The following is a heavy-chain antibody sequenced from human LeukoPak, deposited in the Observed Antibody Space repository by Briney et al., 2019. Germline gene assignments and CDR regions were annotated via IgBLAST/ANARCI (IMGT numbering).Heavy chain of an antibody. J-gene: IGHJ6*03. V-gene: IGHV4-59*01. Sequence: SETLSLTCTVSGGSISPYYWSWIRQPPGKGLEWIGYIYYSGSTYYNPSLKSRVTISVDTSKNQFSLKLSSVTAADTAVYYCARAFYPGYYSYMAVWGKGTTVTVSS. CDR3: ARAFYPGYYSYMAV. D-gene: IGHD3-3*02. CDR2: IYYSGST. CDR1: GGSISPYY.